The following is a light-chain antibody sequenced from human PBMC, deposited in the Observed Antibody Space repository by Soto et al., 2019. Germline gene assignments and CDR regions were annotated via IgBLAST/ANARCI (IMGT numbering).Light chain of an antibody. CDR3: QVWDRSSGHVL. CDR1: NIGNKG. V-gene: IGLV3-21*02. J-gene: IGLJ2*01. CDR2: DDA. Sequence: SYELTQSSSVSVAPGQTATITCGGNNIGNKGVHWYQQRPGQAPALVLYDDADRPSGIPERFSGSNSGNTATLTISSVEAADEADYYCQVWDRSSGHVLFGGGTKVTVL.